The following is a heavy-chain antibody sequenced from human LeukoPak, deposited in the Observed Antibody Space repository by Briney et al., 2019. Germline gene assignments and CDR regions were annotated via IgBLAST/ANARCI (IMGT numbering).Heavy chain of an antibody. CDR2: INSDGSTT. Sequence: GGSLRLSCAASGFSFSSSWMHWVRQAPGKGLVWVSRINSDGSTTNYADSVKGRFTISRDNAKNSLYLQMNSLRAEDTAVYYCARDQEAGTTHPNWFDPWGQGTLVTVSS. D-gene: IGHD1-7*01. V-gene: IGHV3-74*01. CDR3: ARDQEAGTTHPNWFDP. J-gene: IGHJ5*02. CDR1: GFSFSSSW.